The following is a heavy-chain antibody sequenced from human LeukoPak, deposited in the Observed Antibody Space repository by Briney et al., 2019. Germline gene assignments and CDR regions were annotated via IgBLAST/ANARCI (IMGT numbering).Heavy chain of an antibody. CDR2: INHSGST. V-gene: IGHV4-34*01. CDR1: GGSFSGYY. J-gene: IGHJ5*02. CDR3: ARGRYYYGSGTFSRLVNWFDP. Sequence: SETLSLTCAVYGGSFSGYYWCWIRQPPGKGLEWIGEINHSGSTNYNPSLKSRVTVSVDTSKNQFSLKLSSVTAADTAVYYCARGRYYYGSGTFSRLVNWFDPWGQGTLVTVSS. D-gene: IGHD3-10*01.